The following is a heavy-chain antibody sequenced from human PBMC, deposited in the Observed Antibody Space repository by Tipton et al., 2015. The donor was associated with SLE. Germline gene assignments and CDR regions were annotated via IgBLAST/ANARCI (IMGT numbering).Heavy chain of an antibody. V-gene: IGHV5-51*01. Sequence: VQLVQSGAEVKKPGESLKISCQGSGYRFIDYWVGWVRQMPGKGLEWMGIVYPRDSDTRYNPAFRGRVTISADKSISTAYLQWSSLKASDTAIYYCARHTSPYYGSDFWGQGTQVTVSS. J-gene: IGHJ4*02. CDR1: GYRFIDYW. CDR3: ARHTSPYYGSDF. CDR2: VYPRDSDT. D-gene: IGHD3-10*01.